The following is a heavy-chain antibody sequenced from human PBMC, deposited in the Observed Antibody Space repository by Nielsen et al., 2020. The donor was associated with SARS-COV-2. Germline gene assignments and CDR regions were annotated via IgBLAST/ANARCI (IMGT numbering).Heavy chain of an antibody. J-gene: IGHJ2*01. D-gene: IGHD4-17*01. CDR3: ARPYGDRRRTTGNWYFDL. CDR2: IYYSGST. Sequence: SETLSLTCTVSGGSISSGGYYWSWIRQHPGKGLEWIGYIYYSGSTYYNPSLKSRVTISVDTSKNQFSLKLSSVTAADTAVYYCARPYGDRRRTTGNWYFDLWGRGTLVTVSS. CDR1: GGSISSGGYY. V-gene: IGHV4-31*03.